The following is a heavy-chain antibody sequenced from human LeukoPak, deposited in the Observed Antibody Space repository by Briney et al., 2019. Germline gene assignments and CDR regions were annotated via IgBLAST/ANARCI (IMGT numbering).Heavy chain of an antibody. CDR1: GFTFNSYE. CDR2: ISSRGSTI. V-gene: IGHV3-48*03. CDR3: ARESGRDFDY. J-gene: IGHJ4*02. Sequence: AGGSLRLSCTASGFTFNSYEMNWVPQTPGKGLEWVSYISSRGSTIYYADSVKGRFTISRDNLKNSLYLQMNSLRAEDTAVYYCARESGRDFDYWSQGTLVTVSS. D-gene: IGHD1-1*01.